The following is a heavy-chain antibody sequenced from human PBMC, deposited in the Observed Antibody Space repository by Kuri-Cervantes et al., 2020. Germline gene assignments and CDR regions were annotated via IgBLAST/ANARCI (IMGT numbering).Heavy chain of an antibody. V-gene: IGHV3-30*02. J-gene: IGHJ1*01. CDR3: TSDPPSDEYFKH. D-gene: IGHD6-6*01. CDR2: VRYDGSNK. Sequence: GESLKISCAASGFTFSNYGMHWVRQASGKGLEWVAFVRYDGSNKYYADSVKGRFTISRDNSKNTLYLQMNSLRPEDTAFYFCTSDPPSDEYFKHWGQGTLVTVSS. CDR1: GFTFSNYG.